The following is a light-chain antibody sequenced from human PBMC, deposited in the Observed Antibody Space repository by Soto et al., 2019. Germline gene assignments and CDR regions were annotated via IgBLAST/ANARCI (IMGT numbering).Light chain of an antibody. Sequence: DIQMTQSPSSLSASVGDRVTITCQASQGISNYLNWYQQKPGKAPKLLIYDASNLKTGVPTRLRGSGTGTDFSFSISSVSPNDTAIYVCQEYDNDRFTFAPGTKVDIK. J-gene: IGKJ3*01. V-gene: IGKV1-33*01. CDR1: QGISNY. CDR3: QEYDNDRFT. CDR2: DAS.